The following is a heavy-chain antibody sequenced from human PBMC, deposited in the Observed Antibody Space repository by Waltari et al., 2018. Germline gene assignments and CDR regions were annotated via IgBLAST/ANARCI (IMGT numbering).Heavy chain of an antibody. CDR1: GFSFSRYG. Sequence: EVQLVESGGGLVQPGGSLRLSCVASGFSFSRYGMSCVRQAPGKGWEWVATISARSSSTNYADSVKGRFTISRDNTENTLFLQMNSLRAEDTAVYFCADWNHVDYWGQGTLVTVSS. D-gene: IGHD1-1*01. V-gene: IGHV3-23*04. J-gene: IGHJ4*02. CDR2: ISARSSST. CDR3: ADWNHVDY.